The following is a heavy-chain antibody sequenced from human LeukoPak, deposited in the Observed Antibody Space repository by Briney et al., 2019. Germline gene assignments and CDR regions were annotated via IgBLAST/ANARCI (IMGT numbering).Heavy chain of an antibody. CDR2: IKQDGSEK. Sequence: HPGGSLRLSCAASGFTFSTYWMSWVRQAPGKGLEWVANIKQDGSEKDYVDSVKGRFTISRDNAKNSLFLQMNSPRAEDTAMYYCARVRGGYYFDYWGQGSLVTVSS. V-gene: IGHV3-7*01. J-gene: IGHJ4*02. CDR1: GFTFSTYW. CDR3: ARVRGGYYFDY. D-gene: IGHD3-16*01.